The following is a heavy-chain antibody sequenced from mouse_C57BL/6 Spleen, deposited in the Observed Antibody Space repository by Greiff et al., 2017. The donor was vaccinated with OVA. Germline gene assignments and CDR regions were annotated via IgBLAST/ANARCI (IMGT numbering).Heavy chain of an antibody. Sequence: QVQLQQSGPELVKPGASVKISCKASGYAFSSSWMNWVKQRPGKGLEWIGRIYPGDGDTNYNGKFKGKATLTADNSSSTAYMQLSSLTSEDSAVYFCARIGTSSSWYFDVWGTGTTVTVSS. J-gene: IGHJ1*03. V-gene: IGHV1-82*01. CDR1: GYAFSSSW. D-gene: IGHD1-1*01. CDR3: ARIGTSSSWYFDV. CDR2: IYPGDGDT.